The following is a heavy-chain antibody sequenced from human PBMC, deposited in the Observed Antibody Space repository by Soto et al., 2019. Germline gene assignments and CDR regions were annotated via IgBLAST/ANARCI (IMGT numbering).Heavy chain of an antibody. J-gene: IGHJ4*02. CDR1: VASISSSGYH. CDR2: LYYSGTT. D-gene: IGHD3-10*01. V-gene: IGHV4-39*01. CDR3: ARQWGHRSFFDH. Sequence: PSEPQSPTCTASVASISSSGYHWVRLRQPPGKGLEWIGSLYYSGTTYYNPSLKSRVTISVDTSKNQFSLKLSSVTAAVTAVYYCARQWGHRSFFDHWGQG.